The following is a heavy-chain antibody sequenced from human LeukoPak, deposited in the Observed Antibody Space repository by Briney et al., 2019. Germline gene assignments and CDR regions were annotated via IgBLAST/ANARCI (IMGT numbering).Heavy chain of an antibody. CDR1: GFTFSSYW. Sequence: GGSLRLSCAASGFTFSSYWMSWVRQAPGKGLEWVSSISSSSSYIYYADSVEGRFTISRDNAKNSLYLQMNSLRAEDTAVYYCARQDYGEYNWFDPWGQGTLVTVSS. J-gene: IGHJ5*02. V-gene: IGHV3-21*01. CDR2: ISSSSSYI. CDR3: ARQDYGEYNWFDP. D-gene: IGHD4-17*01.